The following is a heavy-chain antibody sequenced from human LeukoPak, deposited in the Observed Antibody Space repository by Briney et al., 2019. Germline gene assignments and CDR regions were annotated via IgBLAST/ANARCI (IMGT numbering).Heavy chain of an antibody. CDR2: VSYSGSP. V-gene: IGHV4-39*07. J-gene: IGHJ3*02. Sequence: SETLSLTCTVSGASINIYTYYWGWIRQAPGKGPEWIGSVSYSGSPYYNPSLTSRATISVDTSRNQVSLKLTSVTAADTAVYYCARGPSGLRSPFNTWGQGTTVTVSS. CDR1: GASINIYTYY. D-gene: IGHD5-12*01. CDR3: ARGPSGLRSPFNT.